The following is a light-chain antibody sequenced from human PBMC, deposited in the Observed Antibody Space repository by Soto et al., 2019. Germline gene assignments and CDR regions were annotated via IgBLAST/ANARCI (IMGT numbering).Light chain of an antibody. CDR1: QNINSN. CDR2: GAF. CDR3: QQYNKWLTWT. Sequence: EIAMPQSPATLSVSPGERATLSCRASQNINSNLAWYQQKPGQGPRLLIYGAFTRATGVPDRFSGSGSGTEFTLTISSLQSEDFAVYYCQQYNKWLTWTFGQGTKVDIK. V-gene: IGKV3-15*01. J-gene: IGKJ1*01.